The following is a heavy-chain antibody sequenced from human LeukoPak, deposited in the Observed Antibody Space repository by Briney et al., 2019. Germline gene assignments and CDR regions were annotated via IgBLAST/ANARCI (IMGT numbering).Heavy chain of an antibody. CDR3: ASRIDYSFAFDI. V-gene: IGHV3-30*04. CDR2: ISYDGSNK. D-gene: IGHD4-11*01. Sequence: PGRSLRLSCAASGFTFSSYAMHWVRQAPGMGLEWVAVISYDGSNKYYADSVKGRFTISRDNSKNTLYLQMNSLRAEDTAVYYCASRIDYSFAFDIWGQGTMVTVSS. J-gene: IGHJ3*02. CDR1: GFTFSSYA.